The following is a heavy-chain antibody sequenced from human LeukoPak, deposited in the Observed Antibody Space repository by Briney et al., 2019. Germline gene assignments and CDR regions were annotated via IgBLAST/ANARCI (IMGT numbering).Heavy chain of an antibody. CDR1: GGSISSSSYY. D-gene: IGHD3-22*01. V-gene: IGHV4-39*07. J-gene: IGHJ4*02. CDR3: ARDSSGYYAPFDY. CDR2: IYYSGST. Sequence: SETLSLTCTVSGGSISSSSYYWGWIRQPPGKGLEWIGSIYYSGSTYYNPSLKSRVTISVDTSKNQFSLKLSSVTAADMAVYYCARDSSGYYAPFDYWGQGTLVTVSS.